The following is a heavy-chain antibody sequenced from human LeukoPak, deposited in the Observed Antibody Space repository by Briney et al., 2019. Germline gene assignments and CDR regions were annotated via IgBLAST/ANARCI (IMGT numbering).Heavy chain of an antibody. Sequence: SETLSLTCAVYGGSFSGYYWSWIRQPPGKGLEWIGEINHSGSTNYNPSLKSRVTISVDTSKNQFSLKLSSVSAADTAVYYCASLRRYYYGSGSYRWGQGTLVTVSS. V-gene: IGHV4-34*01. J-gene: IGHJ4*02. CDR2: INHSGST. D-gene: IGHD3-10*01. CDR3: ASLRRYYYGSGSYR. CDR1: GGSFSGYY.